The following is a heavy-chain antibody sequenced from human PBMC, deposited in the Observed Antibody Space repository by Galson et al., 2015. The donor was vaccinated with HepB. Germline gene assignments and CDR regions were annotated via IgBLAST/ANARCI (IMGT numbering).Heavy chain of an antibody. CDR2: IYPSASAT. Sequence: QSGAEVKKPGESLKISCKGAGYTFTNYWIAWVRQMPGKGLEWMGTIYPSASATRYGPSFQGQVTISADKSTTTASLQWSSLEASDSAIYYCARGEDGYSYGYFDSWGQGTLVTVSS. CDR1: GYTFTNYW. CDR3: ARGEDGYSYGYFDS. D-gene: IGHD5-18*01. J-gene: IGHJ4*02. V-gene: IGHV5-51*01.